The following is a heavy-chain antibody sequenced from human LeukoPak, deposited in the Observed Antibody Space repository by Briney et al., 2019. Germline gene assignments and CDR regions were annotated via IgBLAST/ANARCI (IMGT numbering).Heavy chain of an antibody. Sequence: GGSLRLSCAASGFTFSSYAMSWVRQAPGKGLEWVSSINVSGGSTYYADSVKGRFTISRDNSKNTLYLQMNSLRAEDTAVYYCAKFDGYNPPFDYWGQGTLVTVSS. CDR2: INVSGGST. J-gene: IGHJ4*02. D-gene: IGHD5-24*01. CDR1: GFTFSSYA. CDR3: AKFDGYNPPFDY. V-gene: IGHV3-23*01.